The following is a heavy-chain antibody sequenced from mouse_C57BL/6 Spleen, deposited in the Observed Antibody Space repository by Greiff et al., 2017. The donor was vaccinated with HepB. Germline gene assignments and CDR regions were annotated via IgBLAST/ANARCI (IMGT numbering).Heavy chain of an antibody. CDR1: GYTFTTYP. CDR3: ARSLLLRGAMDY. CDR2: FHPYNDDT. J-gene: IGHJ4*01. V-gene: IGHV1-47*01. D-gene: IGHD1-1*01. Sequence: VQRVESGAELVKPGASVKMSCKASGYTFTTYPIEWMKQNHGKSLEWIGNFHPYNDDTKYNEKFKGKATLTVEKSSSTVYLELSRLTSDDSAVYYCARSLLLRGAMDYWGQGTSVTVSS.